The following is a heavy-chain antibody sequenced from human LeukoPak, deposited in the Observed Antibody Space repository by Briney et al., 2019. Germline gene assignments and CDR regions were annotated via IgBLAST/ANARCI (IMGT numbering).Heavy chain of an antibody. CDR1: GFTFSSYA. V-gene: IGHV3-30*04. J-gene: IGHJ6*02. CDR2: ISYDGSNK. CDR3: ARDLGLTPGYGMDV. Sequence: GGSLRLSCAASGFTFSSYAMHWVRQAPGKGLEWVAVISYDGSNKYYADSVKGRFTIFRDNSKNTLYLQMNSLRAEDTAVYYCARDLGLTPGYGMDVWGQGTTVTVSS.